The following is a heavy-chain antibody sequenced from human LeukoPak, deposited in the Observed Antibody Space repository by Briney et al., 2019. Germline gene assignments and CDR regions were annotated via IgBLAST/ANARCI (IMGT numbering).Heavy chain of an antibody. J-gene: IGHJ3*02. V-gene: IGHV4-59*12. D-gene: IGHD3-10*01. CDR3: ARDIQLHYYGSGSYYHDAFDI. CDR1: GGSISSYY. CDR2: IYHSGST. Sequence: SETLSLTCTVSGGSISSYYWSWIRQPPGKGLEWIGSIYHSGSTYYNPSLKSRVTISVDTSKNQFSLKLSSVTAADTAVYYCARDIQLHYYGSGSYYHDAFDIWGQGTMVTVSS.